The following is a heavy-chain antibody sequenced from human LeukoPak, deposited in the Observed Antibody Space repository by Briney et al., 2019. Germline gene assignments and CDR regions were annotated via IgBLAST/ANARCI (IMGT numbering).Heavy chain of an antibody. J-gene: IGHJ4*02. D-gene: IGHD6-13*01. V-gene: IGHV1-18*01. CDR3: ARDTSRSSSWYYADY. Sequence: ASVKVSCKASGYTFISYGISWVRQAPGQGLEWMGWISAYNGNTNYAQKLQGRVTMTTDTSTSTAYMELRSLRSDDTAVYYCARDTSRSSSWYYADYWGQGTLVTVSS. CDR1: GYTFISYG. CDR2: ISAYNGNT.